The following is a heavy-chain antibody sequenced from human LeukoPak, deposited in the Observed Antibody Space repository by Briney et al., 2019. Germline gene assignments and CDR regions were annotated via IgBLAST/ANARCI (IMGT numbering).Heavy chain of an antibody. Sequence: SETLSLTCTVSGDSTSSDRYYGGWVRQPPGKGLEWIGNIYYSGSTHYNPSLKSRVTMSVDTSKNQFFLKLNSVTAADTAVYYCARGRPYSGGYHLDYWGQGTLVTVSA. V-gene: IGHV4-39*01. D-gene: IGHD1-26*01. J-gene: IGHJ4*02. CDR2: IYYSGST. CDR1: GDSTSSDRYY. CDR3: ARGRPYSGGYHLDY.